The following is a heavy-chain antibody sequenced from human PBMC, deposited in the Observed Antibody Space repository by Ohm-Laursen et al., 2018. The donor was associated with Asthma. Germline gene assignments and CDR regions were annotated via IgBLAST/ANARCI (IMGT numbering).Heavy chain of an antibody. CDR2: IRIKAEGGTA. CDR3: TRVAEEMAAITFDY. J-gene: IGHJ4*02. Sequence: SLRLSCAASGFTFGDYALSWFRQGPGKGLEWVGFIRIKAEGGTAEFAASVKGRFTISRDDSESIAYLQMNSLKTEDTAVYYCTRVAEEMAAITFDYWGQGTLVTVSS. D-gene: IGHD5-24*01. V-gene: IGHV3-49*03. CDR1: GFTFGDYA.